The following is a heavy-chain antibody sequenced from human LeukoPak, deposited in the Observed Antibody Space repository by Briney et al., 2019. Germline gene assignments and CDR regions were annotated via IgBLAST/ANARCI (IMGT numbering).Heavy chain of an antibody. J-gene: IGHJ6*02. CDR1: AFIFSNYN. CDR3: ARDNYGMDV. Sequence: GGSLRLSCAASAFIFSNYNIHWVRQAPGKGLEWVAVIWYDGSNKYYADSVKGRFTISRDNSENTLFLQMNSLRAEDTALYYCARDNYGMDVWGQGTTVTVSS. CDR2: IWYDGSNK. D-gene: IGHD3-10*01. V-gene: IGHV3-33*01.